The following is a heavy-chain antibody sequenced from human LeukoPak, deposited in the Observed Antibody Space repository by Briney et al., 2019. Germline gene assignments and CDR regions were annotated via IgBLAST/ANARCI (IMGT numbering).Heavy chain of an antibody. CDR2: IYYSGST. CDR1: GGSISSYY. J-gene: IGHJ4*02. CDR3: ARGGDGYNPDFDY. Sequence: SETLSLTCTVSGGSISSYYWSWIRQPPGKGLEWIGYIYYSGSTNYNPSLKSRVTISVDTSKNQFPLKLSSVTAADTAVYYCARGGDGYNPDFDYWGQGTLVTVSS. D-gene: IGHD5-24*01. V-gene: IGHV4-59*01.